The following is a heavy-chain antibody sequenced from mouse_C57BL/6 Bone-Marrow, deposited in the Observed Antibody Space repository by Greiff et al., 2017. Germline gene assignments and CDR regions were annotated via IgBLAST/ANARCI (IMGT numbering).Heavy chain of an antibody. Sequence: EVQLQQSGAELVRPGASVKLSCTASGFNVKDDYMHLVKQRPEQGLEWIGWIDPENGDTEYASKFQGKATITADTSSNTAYLQLSSLTSEDTAVYYCTTPYYYGRDWYFDVWGTGTTVTVSS. CDR3: TTPYYYGRDWYFDV. D-gene: IGHD1-1*01. V-gene: IGHV14-4*01. CDR2: IDPENGDT. J-gene: IGHJ1*03. CDR1: GFNVKDDY.